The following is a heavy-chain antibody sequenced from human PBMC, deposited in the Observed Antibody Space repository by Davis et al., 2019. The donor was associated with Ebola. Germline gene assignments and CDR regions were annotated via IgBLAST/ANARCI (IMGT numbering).Heavy chain of an antibody. Sequence: AGSLTLSCAASGFTFSDYYMSWIRQPPGKGLEWIGEINHSGSTNYNPSLKSRVTISVDTSKNQFSLKLSSVTAADTAVYYCTRDRLRRFDYWGQGTLVTVSS. CDR2: INHSGST. D-gene: IGHD4-17*01. V-gene: IGHV4-34*01. CDR3: TRDRLRRFDY. CDR1: GFTFSDYY. J-gene: IGHJ4*01.